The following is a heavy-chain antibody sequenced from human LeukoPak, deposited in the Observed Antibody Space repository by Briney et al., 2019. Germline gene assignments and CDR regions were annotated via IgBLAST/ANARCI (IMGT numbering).Heavy chain of an antibody. D-gene: IGHD3-22*01. CDR1: RLTLSSDA. Sequence: GSLRLSCVASRLTLSSDAMCWVRQAVGLGMEWVSAISGSGGSTYYADSVKGRFTISRDNSKNTLYLQMNSLRAEDTAVYYCAKDAMIVVVITNFDYWGQGTLVTVSS. CDR3: AKDAMIVVVITNFDY. CDR2: ISGSGGST. V-gene: IGHV3-23*01. J-gene: IGHJ4*02.